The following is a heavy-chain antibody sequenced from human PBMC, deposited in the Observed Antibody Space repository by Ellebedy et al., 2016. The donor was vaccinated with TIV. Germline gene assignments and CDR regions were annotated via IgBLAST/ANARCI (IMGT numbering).Heavy chain of an antibody. Sequence: PGGSLRLSCAASGFTVSSNYMGWVRKAQGKVLEWVAIIYSGGSTFYADSTKGLVILSRDSSKNTLFLQMNSLRVEYSAVYYCASQTLLRADFGLDVWGQGTTVTVSS. V-gene: IGHV3-53*01. CDR3: ASQTLLRADFGLDV. D-gene: IGHD3-22*01. J-gene: IGHJ6*02. CDR2: IYSGGST. CDR1: GFTVSSNY.